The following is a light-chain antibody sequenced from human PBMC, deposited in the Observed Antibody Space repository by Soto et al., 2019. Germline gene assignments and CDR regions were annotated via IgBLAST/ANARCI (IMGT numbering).Light chain of an antibody. J-gene: IGKJ1*01. CDR1: QTIDNT. V-gene: IGKV3-15*01. CDR3: QHYNSYSEA. Sequence: EIVMTQSPATLSLSPGERATLSCRASQTIDNTLAWYQRKPGQAPRLLIYDASTRATGVPARFSGSGSGTDFTLTISSLQPDDFATYYCQHYNSYSEAFGQGTKVELK. CDR2: DAS.